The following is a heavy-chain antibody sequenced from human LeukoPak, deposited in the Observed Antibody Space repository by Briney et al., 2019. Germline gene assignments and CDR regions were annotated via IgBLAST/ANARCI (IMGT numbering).Heavy chain of an antibody. Sequence: SQTLSLTCTVSGGSISSGDHYWSWIRQPPGKGLEWIGYIYYSGSTYYNPSLKSRVTISVDTSKNQFSLKLSSVTAADTAVYYCARETTLYQLLRYWYFDLWGRGTLVTVSS. J-gene: IGHJ2*01. V-gene: IGHV4-30-4*01. CDR3: ARETTLYQLLRYWYFDL. CDR2: IYYSGST. CDR1: GGSISSGDHY. D-gene: IGHD2-2*01.